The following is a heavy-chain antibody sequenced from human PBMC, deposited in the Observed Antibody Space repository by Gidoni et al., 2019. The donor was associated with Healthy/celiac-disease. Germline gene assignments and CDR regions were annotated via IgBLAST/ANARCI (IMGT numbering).Heavy chain of an antibody. CDR2: ISGSGGST. CDR1: GFTFSSYA. V-gene: IGHV3-23*01. D-gene: IGHD6-13*01. J-gene: IGHJ6*02. CDR3: AKDPLGQQLVPLYYYYGMDV. Sequence: EVQLLESGGGLVQPGGSLRLSCAASGFTFSSYAMSWVRQAPGKGLEWVSAISGSGGSTYYADSVKGRFTISRDNSKNTLYLQMNSLRAEDTAVYYCAKDPLGQQLVPLYYYYGMDVWGQGTTVTVSS.